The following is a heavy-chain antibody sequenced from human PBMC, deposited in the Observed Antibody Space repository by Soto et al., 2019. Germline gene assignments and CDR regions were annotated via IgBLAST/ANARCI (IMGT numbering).Heavy chain of an antibody. Sequence: GESLRISCKGSGYSFTSYWIGWVRQMPGKGLEWMGIIYPGDSDTRYSPSFQGQVTISADKSISTAYLQWSSLKASDTAMYYCARAGYSSGWYFDYWGQGTLVTVSS. J-gene: IGHJ4*02. D-gene: IGHD6-19*01. CDR3: ARAGYSSGWYFDY. V-gene: IGHV5-51*01. CDR2: IYPGDSDT. CDR1: GYSFTSYW.